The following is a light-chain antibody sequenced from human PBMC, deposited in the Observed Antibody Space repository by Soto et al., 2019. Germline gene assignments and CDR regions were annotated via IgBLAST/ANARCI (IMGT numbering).Light chain of an antibody. CDR3: QQCNNWPLT. CDR2: GAS. CDR1: QSVSSN. V-gene: IGKV3-15*01. J-gene: IGKJ1*01. Sequence: EIVMTQSPATLSVSPGERATLSCGASQSVSSNLAWYQQKPGQAPRLLIYGASTRATGIPARFSGSGSGTEFTLTISSLQSEDFAVYYCQQCNNWPLTFGQGTRVEIK.